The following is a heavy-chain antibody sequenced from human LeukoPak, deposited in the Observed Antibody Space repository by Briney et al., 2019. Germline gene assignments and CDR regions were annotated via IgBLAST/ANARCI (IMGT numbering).Heavy chain of an antibody. D-gene: IGHD6-13*01. J-gene: IGHJ6*03. V-gene: IGHV3-48*04. Sequence: GGSLRLSCAASGFTFSSYCMTWVRQAPGKGLEWVSYISGNSSTIYYADSVKGRFTISRDNAKNSLYLQMNSLRVEDTAVYYCARILFGYSRSWWIMDVWGKGTTVTVSS. CDR1: GFTFSSYC. CDR2: ISGNSSTI. CDR3: ARILFGYSRSWWIMDV.